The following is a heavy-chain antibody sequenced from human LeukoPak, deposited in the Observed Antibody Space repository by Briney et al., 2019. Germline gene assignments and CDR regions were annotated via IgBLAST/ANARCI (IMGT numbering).Heavy chain of an antibody. Sequence: GSLRLSCAASGFTFDDYGMSWVRQLPGKGLEWIGNIFYSGSTYYSPSLKSRVTISLDTSRNQFSLKLNSVTAADTAVYYCAKSNGYGLVDIWGQGTMVTVSS. V-gene: IGHV4-34*12. CDR1: GFTFDDYG. J-gene: IGHJ3*02. CDR2: IFYSGST. D-gene: IGHD3-10*01. CDR3: AKSNGYGLVDI.